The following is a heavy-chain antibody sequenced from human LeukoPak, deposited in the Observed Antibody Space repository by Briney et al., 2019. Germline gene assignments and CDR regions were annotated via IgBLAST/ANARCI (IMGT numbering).Heavy chain of an antibody. J-gene: IGHJ4*02. D-gene: IGHD3-10*01. CDR1: GFTVSSSY. Sequence: GGSLRLSCAASGFTVSSSYMTWVRQAPGKGLDWVSVIFSDGNTYYADPVKGRFTISRDTSKNTLYLQMNGLRAEDTAVYYCARAYYIRTYFDYWGQGTLVTVSS. V-gene: IGHV3-53*01. CDR3: ARAYYIRTYFDY. CDR2: IFSDGNT.